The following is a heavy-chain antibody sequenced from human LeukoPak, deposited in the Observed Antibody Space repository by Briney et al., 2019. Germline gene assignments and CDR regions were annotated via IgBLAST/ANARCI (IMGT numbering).Heavy chain of an antibody. D-gene: IGHD3-3*01. CDR2: IYYSGST. J-gene: IGHJ4*02. Sequence: SETLSLTCTVSGGSISSSSYYWGWIRQPPGKGLEWIGSIYYSGSTYYNPSLESRVTISVDTSKNQFSLKLSSVTAADTAVYYCARHRYYDFWSGYQYYFDYWGQGTLVTVSS. CDR3: ARHRYYDFWSGYQYYFDY. V-gene: IGHV4-39*01. CDR1: GGSISSSSYY.